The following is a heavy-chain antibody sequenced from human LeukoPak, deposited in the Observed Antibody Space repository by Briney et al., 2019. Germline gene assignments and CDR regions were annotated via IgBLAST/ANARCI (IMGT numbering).Heavy chain of an antibody. Sequence: PSETLSLTCPVSGGSISSGGYYWSWIRQHPGKGLEWIGYIYYSGSTYYNPSLKSRVTISVDTSKNQFSLKLSSVTAADTAVYYCARGTYGSGSYYNGLRKRGYYFDYWGQGTLVTVSS. V-gene: IGHV4-31*03. J-gene: IGHJ4*02. CDR1: GGSISSGGYY. CDR3: ARGTYGSGSYYNGLRKRGYYFDY. D-gene: IGHD3-10*01. CDR2: IYYSGST.